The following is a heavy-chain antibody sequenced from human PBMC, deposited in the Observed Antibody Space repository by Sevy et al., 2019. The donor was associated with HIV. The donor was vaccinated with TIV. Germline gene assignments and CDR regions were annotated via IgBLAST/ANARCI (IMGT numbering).Heavy chain of an antibody. J-gene: IGHJ4*02. V-gene: IGHV3-30*04. Sequence: GGSLRLSCAASGFTFSSYVMQWVRQAPGKGLEWVAVISYDGSEKYHADSVKGRFTISRDNSKNTLYLQMNSLRTEDTAVYYCARAQGVLLWFGEFPLWGQGTLVTVSS. CDR2: ISYDGSEK. CDR3: ARAQGVLLWFGEFPL. CDR1: GFTFSSYV. D-gene: IGHD3-10*01.